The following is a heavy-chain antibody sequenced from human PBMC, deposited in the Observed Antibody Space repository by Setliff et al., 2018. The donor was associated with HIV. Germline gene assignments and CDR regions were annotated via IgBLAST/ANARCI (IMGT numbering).Heavy chain of an antibody. CDR2: TTSNGRTT. J-gene: IGHJ4*02. CDR1: GFTFSAYA. V-gene: IGHV3-23*01. CDR3: ASLITVAGTLDS. D-gene: IGHD6-19*01. Sequence: PGGSLRLSCAASGFTFSAYAMTWVRQAPGKGLEWVSATTSNGRTTDYAESVRGRFILSRDNSGNTLYLQMTSLRAEDTAVYYCASLITVAGTLDSWGQGTLVTVSS.